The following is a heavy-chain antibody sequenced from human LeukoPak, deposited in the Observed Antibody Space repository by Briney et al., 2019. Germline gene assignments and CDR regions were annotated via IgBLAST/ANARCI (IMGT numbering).Heavy chain of an antibody. Sequence: GSLRLSCGASGFTVSSNHMNWVRQAPGKGLEWVSVIYSGGSTNYANSVKDRFTISRDNSKNTLYLQMNRLRAEDTAMYYCARGYNSAWFYLDYWGQGTLVTVS. J-gene: IGHJ4*02. D-gene: IGHD6-19*01. V-gene: IGHV3-66*01. CDR2: IYSGGST. CDR3: ARGYNSAWFYLDY. CDR1: GFTVSSNH.